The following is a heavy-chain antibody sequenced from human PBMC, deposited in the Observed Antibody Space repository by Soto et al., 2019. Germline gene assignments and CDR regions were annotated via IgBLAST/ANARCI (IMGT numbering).Heavy chain of an antibody. CDR2: ISGTSPST. CDR1: GFTFSAYA. D-gene: IGHD3-3*01. J-gene: IGHJ4*02. Sequence: EVQLLESGGGLVQPGGSLRLSCAASGFTFSAYAMSWVRQAPGKGLEWVSAISGTSPSTYSADSVQGRFTISRDSARKKMFMQMNTLRDEEAAVYFCAIRILGVEYWGQGTQVTVSS. V-gene: IGHV3-23*01. CDR3: AIRILGVEY.